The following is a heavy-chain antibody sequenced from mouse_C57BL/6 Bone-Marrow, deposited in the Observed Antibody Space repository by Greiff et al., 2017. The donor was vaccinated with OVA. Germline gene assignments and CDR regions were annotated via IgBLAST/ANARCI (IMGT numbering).Heavy chain of an antibody. CDR1: GYSFTSYY. CDR2: IYPGSGNT. Sequence: VQLQESGPELVKPGASVKISCKASGYSFTSYYIPWVQQRPGQGLEWIGWIYPGSGNTKYTEKFKGKATLTTDTSSSTAYLQLSSLTSEDSAVYYCARERPAQALAYWGQGTLVTVSA. D-gene: IGHD3-2*02. J-gene: IGHJ3*01. CDR3: ARERPAQALAY. V-gene: IGHV1-66*01.